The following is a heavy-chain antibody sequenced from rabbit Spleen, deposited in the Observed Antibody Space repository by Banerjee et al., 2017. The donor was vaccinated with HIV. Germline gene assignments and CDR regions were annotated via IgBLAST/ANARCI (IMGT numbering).Heavy chain of an antibody. CDR3: VRGASDSGYYSL. D-gene: IGHD1-1*01. Sequence: QSLEESGGDLVKPEGSLTLTCTASGFSFDSNHYMCWVRQAPGKGLEYIGCTCIGSGRSYYASWAKGRFTISKTSSTTVTLKMTGLTAADTATYFCVRGASDSGYYSLWGQGTLVTVS. CDR2: TCIGSGRS. V-gene: IGHV1S40*01. J-gene: IGHJ4*01. CDR1: GFSFDSNHY.